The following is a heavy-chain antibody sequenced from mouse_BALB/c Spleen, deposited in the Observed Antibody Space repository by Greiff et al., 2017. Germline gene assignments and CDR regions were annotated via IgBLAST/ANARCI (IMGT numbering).Heavy chain of an antibody. J-gene: IGHJ3*01. CDR2: ISSGSSTI. D-gene: IGHD2-4*01. CDR1: GFTFSSFG. CDR3: ARSRGYDYGPFAY. V-gene: IGHV5-17*02. Sequence: EVHLVESGGGLVQPGGSRKLSCAASGFTFSSFGMHWVRQAPEKGLEWVAYISSGSSTIYYADTVKGRFTISRDNPKNTLFLQITSLRSEDTAMYYCARSRGYDYGPFAYWGQGTLVTVSA.